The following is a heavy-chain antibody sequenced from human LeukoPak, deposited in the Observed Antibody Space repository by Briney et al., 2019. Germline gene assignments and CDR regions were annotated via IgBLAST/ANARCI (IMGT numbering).Heavy chain of an antibody. CDR1: GYTFTSYG. Sequence: ASVKVSCKASGYTFTSYGISWVRQAPGQGLEWMGWISAYNGNTNYAQKLQGRVTMTTDTSTSTAYMELRSLRSDDTAVYYCAREGIVVVPAADAFDIWGQGTMVTVSS. D-gene: IGHD2-2*01. CDR2: ISAYNGNT. V-gene: IGHV1-18*01. J-gene: IGHJ3*02. CDR3: AREGIVVVPAADAFDI.